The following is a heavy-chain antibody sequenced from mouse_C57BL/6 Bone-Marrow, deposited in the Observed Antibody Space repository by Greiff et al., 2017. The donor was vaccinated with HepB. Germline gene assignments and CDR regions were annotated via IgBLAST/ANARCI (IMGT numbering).Heavy chain of an antibody. CDR1: GFTFSSYG. CDR3: ARPGAMDY. CDR2: ISSGGSYT. Sequence: EVMLVESGGDLVKPGGSLKLSCAASGFTFSSYGMSWVRHTPDKRLEWVATISSGGSYTYYPDSVKGRFTISRDNAKNTLYLQMSSLKSEDTAMYYCARPGAMDYWGQGTSVTVSS. J-gene: IGHJ4*01. V-gene: IGHV5-6*01.